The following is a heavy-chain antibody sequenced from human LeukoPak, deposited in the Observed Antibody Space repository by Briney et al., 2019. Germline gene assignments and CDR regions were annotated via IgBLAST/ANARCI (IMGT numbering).Heavy chain of an antibody. J-gene: IGHJ4*02. D-gene: IGHD1-14*01. V-gene: IGHV3-48*03. CDR2: ISRSGSTI. CDR1: GFTFSSYE. Sequence: GGSLRLSCAASGFTFSSYEMNWVRQAPGKGLEWVSYISRSGSTIYYADSVKGRFTISRDNAKNTLYLQMNSLRAEDTAVYYCAALDNGRDYWGQGTLVTVSS. CDR3: AALDNGRDY.